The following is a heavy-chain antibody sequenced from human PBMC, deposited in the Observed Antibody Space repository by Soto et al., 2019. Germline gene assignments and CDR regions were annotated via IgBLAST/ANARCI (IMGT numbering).Heavy chain of an antibody. Sequence: QVQLVESGGGVVQPGRSLRLSCAASGFTFSSYGMHWVRQAPGKGLEWVAVISYDGSNKYYADSVKGRFTISSDNSKNTMYLQMNSLRAEDTAVYYCAKERVVVTATPDFDYWGQGTLVTVSS. CDR2: ISYDGSNK. V-gene: IGHV3-30*18. D-gene: IGHD2-21*02. CDR3: AKERVVVTATPDFDY. J-gene: IGHJ4*02. CDR1: GFTFSSYG.